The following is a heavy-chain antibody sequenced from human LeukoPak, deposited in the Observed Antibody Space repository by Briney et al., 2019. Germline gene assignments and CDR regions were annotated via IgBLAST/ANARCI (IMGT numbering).Heavy chain of an antibody. J-gene: IGHJ4*02. CDR3: VQTVNWEYYFDY. V-gene: IGHV3-64D*06. CDR1: GFTFSSYA. CDR2: ISSNGGST. D-gene: IGHD7-27*01. Sequence: QPGGSLRLSCSACGFTFSSYAMHWVGQAPGKGLEYVSAISSNGGSTYYADSVKGRFTISRDNSKNTLYLQMSSLRAEETAVYYCVQTVNWEYYFDYWGEGTLVTVSS.